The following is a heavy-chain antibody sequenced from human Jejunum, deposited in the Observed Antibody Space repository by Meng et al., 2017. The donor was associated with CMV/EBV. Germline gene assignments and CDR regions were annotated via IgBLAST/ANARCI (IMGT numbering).Heavy chain of an antibody. D-gene: IGHD4-11*01. CDR3: ARDQDYSLHY. CDR1: GLTFSRYW. Sequence: CEASGLTFSRYWMAWGRQVRGKGLEWVAKIKPDGSEKYYVDSVKGRFTISRDNTKNSLYLQVNSLRAEDTAVYYCARDQDYSLHYWGQGSLVTVSS. CDR2: IKPDGSEK. V-gene: IGHV3-7*01. J-gene: IGHJ4*02.